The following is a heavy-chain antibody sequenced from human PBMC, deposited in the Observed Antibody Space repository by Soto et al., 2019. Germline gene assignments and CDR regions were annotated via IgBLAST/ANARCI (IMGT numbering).Heavy chain of an antibody. CDR1: GYTFTSYG. V-gene: IGHV1-18*01. Sequence: GASVKVSCKASGYTFTSYGISWVRQAPGQGLEWMGWISAYNGNTNYAQKIQGRVTMTTDTSTSTAYMELRSLRSDDTAVYYCARYSVEYCTNGVCYTRANWFDPWGQGTLVTVSS. CDR3: ARYSVEYCTNGVCYTRANWFDP. CDR2: ISAYNGNT. D-gene: IGHD2-8*01. J-gene: IGHJ5*02.